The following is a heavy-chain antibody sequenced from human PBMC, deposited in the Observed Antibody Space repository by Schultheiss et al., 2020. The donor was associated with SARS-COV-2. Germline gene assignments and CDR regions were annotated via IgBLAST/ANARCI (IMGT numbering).Heavy chain of an antibody. J-gene: IGHJ6*02. CDR1: GGSFSNYY. CDR3: ARDGTGIAVAGKDYYYGMDV. Sequence: ETLSLTCAVYGGSFSNYYWSWIRQPPGKGLEWVSILYGTGTTYYGDSVKGRFTISRDNSKNTLYLQMNSLRSDDTAVYYCARDGTGIAVAGKDYYYGMDVWGQGTTVTVSS. CDR2: LYGTGTT. V-gene: IGHV3-53*05. D-gene: IGHD6-19*01.